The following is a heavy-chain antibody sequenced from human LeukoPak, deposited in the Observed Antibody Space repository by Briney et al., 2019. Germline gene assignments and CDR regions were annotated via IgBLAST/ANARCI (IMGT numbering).Heavy chain of an antibody. Sequence: GGSLRLSCTASGLIFRNYAMTWVRQAPRKGLEWVSTISGEGTETFYADSVKGRFTISRDNSKNTHYLQMSSLRAEDTGIYYCAKGGHYSFFDYWGQGTLVTVSS. CDR1: GLIFRNYA. V-gene: IGHV3-23*01. CDR2: ISGEGTET. D-gene: IGHD4-11*01. CDR3: AKGGHYSFFDY. J-gene: IGHJ4*02.